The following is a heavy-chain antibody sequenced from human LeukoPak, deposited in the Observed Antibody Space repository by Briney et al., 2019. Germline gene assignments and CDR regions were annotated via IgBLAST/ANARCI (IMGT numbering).Heavy chain of an antibody. CDR1: GYTFTSYD. J-gene: IGHJ4*02. CDR2: MNPNSGNT. V-gene: IGHV1-8*01. CDR3: ARVSNEYYYDSSGYYTDY. D-gene: IGHD3-22*01. Sequence: ASVKVSCKASGYTFTSYDINWVRQATGQGLEWMGWMNPNSGNTGYAQKFQGRVTMTRNTSTSTAYMELSSLRSEDTAVYYCARVSNEYYYDSSGYYTDYWGQGTLVTVSS.